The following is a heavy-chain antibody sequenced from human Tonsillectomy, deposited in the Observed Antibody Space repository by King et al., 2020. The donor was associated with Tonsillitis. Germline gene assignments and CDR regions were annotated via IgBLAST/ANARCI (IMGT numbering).Heavy chain of an antibody. CDR3: ARDPPVTTVTRQYYYGMDV. CDR2: IYSGGST. J-gene: IGHJ6*02. D-gene: IGHD4-11*01. CDR1: GFTVSSNY. V-gene: IGHV3-53*01. Sequence: VQLVESGGGLIQPGGSLRLSCAASGFTVSSNYMSWVRQAPGKGLEWVSVIYSGGSTYYADSVKGRFTISRDNSKNTLYLQMNSLRAEDTAVYYCARDPPVTTVTRQYYYGMDVWGQGTTVTVSS.